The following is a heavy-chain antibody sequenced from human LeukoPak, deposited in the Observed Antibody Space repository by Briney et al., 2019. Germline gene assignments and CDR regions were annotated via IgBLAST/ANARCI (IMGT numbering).Heavy chain of an antibody. V-gene: IGHV4-34*01. CDR2: INHSGST. CDR3: ARHYYGSGRNFDY. J-gene: IGHJ4*02. CDR1: GGSFSGYY. D-gene: IGHD3-10*01. Sequence: SETLSLTCAVYGGSFSGYYWSWIRQPPGKGLEWIGEINHSGSTNYNPSLKSRVTISVDTSKNQFSLKLSSVTAADTAVYYCARHYYGSGRNFDYWGQGTLVTVSS.